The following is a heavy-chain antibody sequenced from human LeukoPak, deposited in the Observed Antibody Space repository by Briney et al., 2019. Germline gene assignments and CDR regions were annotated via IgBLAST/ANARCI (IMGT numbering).Heavy chain of an antibody. CDR1: GFTFSSYA. CDR3: ARDKVEMATINYYGMDV. Sequence: GGSLRLSCAASGFTFSSYAMSWVRQAPEKGLEWVSAISGSGGSTYYADSVKGRFTISRDNSKNTLYLQMNSLRAEDTAVYYCARDKVEMATINYYGMDVWGKGTTVTVSS. V-gene: IGHV3-23*01. D-gene: IGHD5-24*01. CDR2: ISGSGGST. J-gene: IGHJ6*04.